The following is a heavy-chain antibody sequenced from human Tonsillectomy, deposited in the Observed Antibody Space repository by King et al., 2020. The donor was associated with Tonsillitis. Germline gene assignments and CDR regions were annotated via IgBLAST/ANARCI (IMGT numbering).Heavy chain of an antibody. CDR1: GFNVSLKY. D-gene: IGHD2-2*03. V-gene: IGHV3-53*01. CDR2: SYSSGGT. CDR3: ASGGINGYCFEDCFDC. J-gene: IGHJ4*02. Sequence: VQLVESGGGLIQPGRSLRLSCEVSGFNVSLKYMTWVRQAPGKGLEWVSVSYSSGGTYYTDSVKGRFTISTDNSKITMYLQMNSLTVEDTAVYYCASGGINGYCFEDCFDCWGQGTLVTVSS.